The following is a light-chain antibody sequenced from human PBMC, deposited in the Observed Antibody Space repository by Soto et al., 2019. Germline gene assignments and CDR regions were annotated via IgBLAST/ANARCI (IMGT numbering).Light chain of an antibody. Sequence: QSVLTQPPSVSAAPGQKVTISCSGSSSNIGNTYVSWYQQLPGTAPKLLIYDNNKRPSGIPDRSSDSKSGTSATLAITGLQTGDEADYYCGTWDSSLSAFVFGTGTKLTVL. CDR1: SSNIGNTY. CDR3: GTWDSSLSAFV. J-gene: IGLJ1*01. CDR2: DNN. V-gene: IGLV1-51*01.